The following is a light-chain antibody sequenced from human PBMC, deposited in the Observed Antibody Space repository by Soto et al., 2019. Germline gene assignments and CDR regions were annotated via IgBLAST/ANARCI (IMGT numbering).Light chain of an antibody. V-gene: IGKV4-1*01. CDR3: QQYGSSPWT. CDR2: AAS. J-gene: IGKJ1*01. Sequence: DIVMTQSPDSLAVSLGERATINCKSSQSVLYSSNNKNYLAWYQQKPGKAPKLLIFAASSLHSGVPSRFSGSGSGTDFTLTISRLEPEDFAVYYCQQYGSSPWTFGQGTKVDIK. CDR1: QSVLYSSNNKNY.